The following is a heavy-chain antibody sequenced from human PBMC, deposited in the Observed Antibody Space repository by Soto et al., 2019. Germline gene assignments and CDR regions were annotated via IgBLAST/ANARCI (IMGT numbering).Heavy chain of an antibody. CDR1: GFTFSSYW. Sequence: PGGSLRLSCAASGFTFSSYWMSWVRQAPGKGLEWVANIKQDGSEKYYVDSVKGRFTISRDNAKNSLFLQMNSLRAEDTAVYYCAREREYQLLTYFDYWGQGTLVTVSS. V-gene: IGHV3-7*01. CDR3: AREREYQLLTYFDY. CDR2: IKQDGSEK. J-gene: IGHJ4*02. D-gene: IGHD2-2*01.